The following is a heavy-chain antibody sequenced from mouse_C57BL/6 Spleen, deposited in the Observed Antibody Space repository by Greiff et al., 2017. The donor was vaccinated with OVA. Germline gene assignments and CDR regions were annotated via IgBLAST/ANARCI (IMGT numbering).Heavy chain of an antibody. V-gene: IGHV1-59*01. CDR2: IDPSDSYT. CDR1: GYTFTSYW. J-gene: IGHJ2*01. D-gene: IGHD4-1*01. CDR3: ARDWHYFDY. Sequence: VQLQQPGAELVRPGTSVKLSCKASGYTFTSYWMHWVKQRPGQGLEWIGVIDPSDSYTNYNQKFKGKATLTVDTSSSTAYMQLSSLTSEDSAVYYCARDWHYFDYWGQGTTLTVSS.